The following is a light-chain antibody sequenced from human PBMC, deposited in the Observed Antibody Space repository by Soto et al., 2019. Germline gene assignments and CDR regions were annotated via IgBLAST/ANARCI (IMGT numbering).Light chain of an antibody. CDR2: AAS. J-gene: IGKJ5*01. V-gene: IGKV1-39*01. CDR3: QQSLSTPRIT. Sequence: DIQMTQSPSSLSASVGDRVTITCRASQNINNFLSWYQQKPGKAPKLLIYAASNLQSGVPSRFSGSGSGTDFTLTISSLQPEDFSTYYCQQSLSTPRITFGQGTRLEIK. CDR1: QNINNF.